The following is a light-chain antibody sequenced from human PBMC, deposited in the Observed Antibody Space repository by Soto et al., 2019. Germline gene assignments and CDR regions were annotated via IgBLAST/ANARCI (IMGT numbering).Light chain of an antibody. Sequence: QPVLTQSPSASASLGASVKLTCTLSSGHSSYAIAWHQQQPEKGPRYLMKLNSDGSHSKGDGIPDRFSGSSSGAERYLTISGLLSEDEADYYCQTWGTGIHYVFGTGTKLTVL. J-gene: IGLJ1*01. V-gene: IGLV4-69*01. CDR3: QTWGTGIHYV. CDR1: SGHSSYA. CDR2: LNSDGSH.